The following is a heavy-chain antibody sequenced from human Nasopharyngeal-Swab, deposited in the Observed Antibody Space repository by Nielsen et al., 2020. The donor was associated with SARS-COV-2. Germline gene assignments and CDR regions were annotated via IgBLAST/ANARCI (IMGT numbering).Heavy chain of an antibody. D-gene: IGHD5-18*01. Sequence: GGSLRLSCVASGFTFSDHYLDWVRQAPGKGLEWVGRSRDKAHSYTTEYAASVKGRFTISRGDSENSLYLQMNSLRPEDTAVYYCATTLRGNSDGRYWGQGTLVTVST. CDR1: GFTFSDHY. CDR3: ATTLRGNSDGRY. CDR2: SRDKAHSYTT. J-gene: IGHJ4*02. V-gene: IGHV3-72*01.